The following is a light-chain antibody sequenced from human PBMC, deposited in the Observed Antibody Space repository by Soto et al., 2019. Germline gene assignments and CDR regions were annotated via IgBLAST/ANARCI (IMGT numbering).Light chain of an antibody. J-gene: IGKJ4*01. CDR2: KAS. CDR1: QSIDSW. V-gene: IGKV1-5*03. CDR3: QQYRDYPFT. Sequence: DIQMTQSPSTLSASVGDRVTITCRASQSIDSWLAWYQQKPGTAPKLLIYKASSLESGVPSKFSGSGSGTEFTLTISSLQPDDFATYYCQQYRDYPFTFGGGTMVEIK.